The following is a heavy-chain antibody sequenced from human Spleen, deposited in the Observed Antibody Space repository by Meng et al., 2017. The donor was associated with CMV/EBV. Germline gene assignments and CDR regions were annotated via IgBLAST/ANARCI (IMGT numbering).Heavy chain of an antibody. V-gene: IGHV3-48*04. Sequence: GESLKISCVASGFTFSSFDMNWVRQAPGKGLEWISHISTGSGTINYADSVKGRFTISRDNAKNSLYLQMISLGAEDTAVYYCTRDREVRGVTYYYFGTDVWGQGTTVTVSS. CDR3: TRDREVRGVTYYYFGTDV. CDR1: GFTFSSFD. CDR2: ISTGSGTI. D-gene: IGHD3-10*01. J-gene: IGHJ6*02.